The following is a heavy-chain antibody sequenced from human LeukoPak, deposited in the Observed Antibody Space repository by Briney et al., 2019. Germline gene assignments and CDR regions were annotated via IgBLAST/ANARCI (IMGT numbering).Heavy chain of an antibody. J-gene: IGHJ3*02. CDR3: ATLTGGDDAFDI. CDR1: GGSISYYY. Sequence: PSETLSLTCTVTGGSISYYYRSWIRQPPGKGLQWIGYVYYSGSTNYNPSLKSRVTISVDTSKNQFSLKLNSVTPADTAVYYCATLTGGDDAFDIWGQGTMVTVSS. CDR2: VYYSGST. D-gene: IGHD4-23*01. V-gene: IGHV4-59*01.